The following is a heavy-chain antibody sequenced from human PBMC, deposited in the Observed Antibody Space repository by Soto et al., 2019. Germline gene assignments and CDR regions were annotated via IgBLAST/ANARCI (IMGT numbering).Heavy chain of an antibody. Sequence: GGSLRLSCAASGFTFSSYSMNWVRQAPGKGLEWVSYISSSSTIYYADSVKGRFTISRDNAKNSLYLQMNSLRDEDTAVYYCATPGGWELPFDYWGQGTLVTVSS. D-gene: IGHD1-26*01. CDR2: ISSSSTI. CDR1: GFTFSSYS. CDR3: ATPGGWELPFDY. J-gene: IGHJ4*02. V-gene: IGHV3-48*02.